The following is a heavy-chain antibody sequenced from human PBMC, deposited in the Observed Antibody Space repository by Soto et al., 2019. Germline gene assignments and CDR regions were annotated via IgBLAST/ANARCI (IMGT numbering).Heavy chain of an antibody. CDR2: INPIFGTP. CDR1: GGTFSSYA. J-gene: IGHJ4*02. CDR3: AREGRHFDY. V-gene: IGHV1-69*06. Sequence: SVKVSCKASGGTFSSYAISWVRQAPGQGLEWMGGINPIFGTPHYAQKYQGRVTITADTFTNTAYMELTRLTSDDTAVYFCAREGRHFDYWGQGTRVTVSS.